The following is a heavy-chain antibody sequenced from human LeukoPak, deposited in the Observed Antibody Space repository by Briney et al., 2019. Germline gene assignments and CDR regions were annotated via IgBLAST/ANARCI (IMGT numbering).Heavy chain of an antibody. Sequence: ASVKVSCKASGYTFTGYYMHWVRQAPGQGLEWMGRINPNSGGTNYAQKFQGRVTMTRDTSISTAYMELSRLRSDDTAVYYCARDKRVAAAGFLFDYWGQGTLVTVSS. CDR2: INPNSGGT. CDR3: ARDKRVAAAGFLFDY. J-gene: IGHJ4*02. D-gene: IGHD6-13*01. CDR1: GYTFTGYY. V-gene: IGHV1-2*06.